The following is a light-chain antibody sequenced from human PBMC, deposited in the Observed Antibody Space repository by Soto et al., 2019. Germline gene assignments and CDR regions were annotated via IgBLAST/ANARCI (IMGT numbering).Light chain of an antibody. V-gene: IGKV3-15*01. CDR1: QSVGSN. CDR2: GAS. J-gene: IGKJ2*01. CDR3: QQYNNWPYT. Sequence: EIVMTQSPATLSVSPGERATLSCRASQSVGSNLAWYQQKPGQAPRLLIYGASTRATGIPARFSGSGSGTEFTLTISSLQSEDFAVYYCQQYNNWPYTLGQGTKVDIK.